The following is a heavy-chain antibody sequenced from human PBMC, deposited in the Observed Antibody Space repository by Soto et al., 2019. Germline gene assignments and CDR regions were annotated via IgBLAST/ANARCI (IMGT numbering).Heavy chain of an antibody. CDR2: IYHSGST. CDR3: AGIRIAAAGGGLDV. V-gene: IGHV4-30-2*01. CDR1: GGSINSGDYA. D-gene: IGHD6-13*01. Sequence: LQLQESGSGLVKPSQTLSLTCGVSGGSINSGDYAWSWIRQPPGKGLEWMGYIYHSGSTYYNPSLEGGVTIVVDRSKNQFSLKLSSVTAADTAVYYCAGIRIAAAGGGLDVWGQGTTVTVSS. J-gene: IGHJ6*02.